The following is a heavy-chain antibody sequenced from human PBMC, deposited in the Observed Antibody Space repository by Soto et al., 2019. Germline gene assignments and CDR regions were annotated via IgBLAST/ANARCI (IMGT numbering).Heavy chain of an antibody. V-gene: IGHV4-31*03. CDR3: ARSVFT. CDR1: GGSISSGGYY. CDR2: IYYIGST. J-gene: IGHJ5*02. Sequence: QVQLQESGPGLVKPSQTLSLTCTVSGGSISSGGYYWNWIRQHPGKGLEWIGYIYYIGSTYYNPSLKTRVPISLATSKNQFSLRLSSVTAADTAVYHCARSVFTWGQGTLVTVSS.